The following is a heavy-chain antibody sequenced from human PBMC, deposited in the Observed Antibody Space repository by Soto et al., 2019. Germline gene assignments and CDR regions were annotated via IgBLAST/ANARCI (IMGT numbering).Heavy chain of an antibody. Sequence: GGSLRLSCAASGFTVSSHYMSWVRQSPGKGLEWVSTMYGGGSTYYRDSVKGRFTISRDNSKNTLFLQMNRLRVDDTAVYYCARASIAAVIIIAYWGHGTRVTVSS. J-gene: IGHJ4*01. CDR1: GFTVSSHY. V-gene: IGHV3-66*01. D-gene: IGHD3-22*01. CDR3: ARASIAAVIIIAY. CDR2: MYGGGST.